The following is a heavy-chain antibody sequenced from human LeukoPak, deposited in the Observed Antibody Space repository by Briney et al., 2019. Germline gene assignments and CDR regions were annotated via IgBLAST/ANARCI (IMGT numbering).Heavy chain of an antibody. CDR3: AREGVGYGYFGYMDV. CDR1: SGYS. V-gene: IGHV3-48*04. J-gene: IGHJ6*03. D-gene: IGHD5-18*01. Sequence: PGGSLRLSCTASSGYSMNWVRQAPGKGLGGVAYISSSSSTIYYADSVEGRFTISRDNAQNSLNLQMNSLRAEDTAVYYCAREGVGYGYFGYMDVWGKGTTVTVSS. CDR2: ISSSSSTI.